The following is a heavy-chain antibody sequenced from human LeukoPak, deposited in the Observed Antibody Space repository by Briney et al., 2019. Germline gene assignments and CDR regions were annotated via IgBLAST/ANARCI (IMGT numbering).Heavy chain of an antibody. CDR1: GGSISSYY. CDR2: IYYTGTT. Sequence: SETLSLTCAVSGGSISSYYWSWIRQSPGKALEWIGYIYYTGTTNYNPSLKSRVTILVDTSKNQFSLKLSSVTAADTAVYYCARDRYGGNSGEFDYWGQGTLVTVSS. J-gene: IGHJ4*02. V-gene: IGHV4-59*01. CDR3: ARDRYGGNSGEFDY. D-gene: IGHD4-23*01.